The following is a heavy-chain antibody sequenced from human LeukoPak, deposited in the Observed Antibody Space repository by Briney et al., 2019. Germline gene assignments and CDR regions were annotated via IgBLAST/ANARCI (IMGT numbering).Heavy chain of an antibody. J-gene: IGHJ4*02. Sequence: GGSLRLSCAASGFTFSSYSMNWVRQAPEKGLEWVSSISSSSSYIYYADSVKGRLTISRDSAKSSLYLQMNSLRAEDTAVYYCARDGCSSTRCYTAYWGQGTLVTVSS. V-gene: IGHV3-21*01. CDR1: GFTFSSYS. CDR3: ARDGCSSTRCYTAY. CDR2: ISSSSSYI. D-gene: IGHD2-2*02.